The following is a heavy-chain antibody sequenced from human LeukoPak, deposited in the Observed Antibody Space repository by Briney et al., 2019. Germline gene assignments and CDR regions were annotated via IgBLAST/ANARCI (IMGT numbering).Heavy chain of an antibody. CDR3: ARSRAEKVPVWGSYRHHDAFDI. D-gene: IGHD3-16*02. V-gene: IGHV5-51*01. CDR2: IFPDDSDT. J-gene: IGHJ3*02. CDR1: GYNFARSW. Sequence: GDSLKIPCKGSGYNFARSWIAWVRQMPGKGLEWMGIIFPDDSDTRNSPSFQGQVTISADKSISTAYLQWSSLKASDTAMYYCARSRAEKVPVWGSYRHHDAFDIWGQGTRVTVSS.